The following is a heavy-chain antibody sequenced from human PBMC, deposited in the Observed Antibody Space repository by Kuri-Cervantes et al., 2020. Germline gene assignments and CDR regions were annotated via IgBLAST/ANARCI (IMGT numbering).Heavy chain of an antibody. D-gene: IGHD3-22*01. CDR2: INPSGGST. J-gene: IGHJ4*02. V-gene: IGHV1-2*02. Sequence: ASVKVSCKTSGYIFTDNYIHWVRQAPGQGLEWMGIINPSGGSTNYAQKFQGRVTMTRDTSISTAYMELSRLRSDDTAVYYCAGGYYDSSGYYFSPPFLDYWGQGTLVTVSS. CDR3: AGGYYDSSGYYFSPPFLDY. CDR1: GYIFTDNY.